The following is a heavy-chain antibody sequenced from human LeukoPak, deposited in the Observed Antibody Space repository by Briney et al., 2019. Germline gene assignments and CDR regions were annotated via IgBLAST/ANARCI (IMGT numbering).Heavy chain of an antibody. V-gene: IGHV3-30*02. Sequence: GWSLRLSCAASGFTFSNYGMHWVRQAPGKGLEWVTFIRYDGSNKYYADSVKGRFTISRDNSKNTLYLQMNSLRAEDTAVYYCAKDFLKSISLIRGIRSWVGYFDYWGQGTLVTVSS. CDR2: IRYDGSNK. J-gene: IGHJ4*02. CDR3: AKDFLKSISLIRGIRSWVGYFDY. D-gene: IGHD3-10*01. CDR1: GFTFSNYG.